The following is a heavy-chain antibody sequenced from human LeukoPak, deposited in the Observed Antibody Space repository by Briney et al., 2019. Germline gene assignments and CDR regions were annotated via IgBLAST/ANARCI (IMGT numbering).Heavy chain of an antibody. J-gene: IGHJ3*02. D-gene: IGHD2-15*01. CDR1: GYTFTSYD. CDR3: ARAARGYCSGGSCYSDAFDI. Sequence: ASVKVSCKASGYTFTSYDINWVRQATGQGLEWMGWMNPNSGNAGYAQKFQGRVTMTRNTSISTAYMGLSSLRSEDTAVYYCARAARGYCSGGSCYSDAFDIWGQGTMVTVSP. CDR2: MNPNSGNA. V-gene: IGHV1-8*01.